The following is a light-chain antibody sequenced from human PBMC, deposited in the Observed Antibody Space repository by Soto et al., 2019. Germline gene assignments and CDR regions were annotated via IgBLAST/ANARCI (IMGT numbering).Light chain of an antibody. Sequence: SYELTQPPSVSVAPGQTARITCGADNIGGKSVHWYQRKTGQAPVLVVYDIRDRPSGIPERFSGSNSGNTATLTISRVEAGDEADYYCQVWDSSSDHYVFGTGTKVTVL. CDR1: NIGGKS. V-gene: IGLV3-21*02. CDR3: QVWDSSSDHYV. CDR2: DIR. J-gene: IGLJ1*01.